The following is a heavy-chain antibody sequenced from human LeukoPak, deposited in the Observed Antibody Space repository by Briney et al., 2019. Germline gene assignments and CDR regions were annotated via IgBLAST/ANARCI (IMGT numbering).Heavy chain of an antibody. CDR1: GYRFSNFW. CDR2: IYPGDSDT. V-gene: IGHV5-51*01. CDR3: ARRGINGDLSD. D-gene: IGHD2/OR15-2a*01. Sequence: GESLKISCKDSGYRFSNFWIGWVRQMPGKGLEWMGIIYPGDSDTRYSPSFQGQVTISADRSISTAYLQWSSLKALDTAMYYCARRGINGDLSDWGQGTLVTVSS. J-gene: IGHJ4*02.